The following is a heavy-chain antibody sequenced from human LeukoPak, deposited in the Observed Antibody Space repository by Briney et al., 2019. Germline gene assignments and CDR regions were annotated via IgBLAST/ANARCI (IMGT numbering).Heavy chain of an antibody. Sequence: SQTLSLTCTVSGGSISSGGYYWSWIQRPPGKGLEWIGYIYHSGSTYYNPSLKSRVTISVDRSKNQFSLKLSSVTAADTAVYYCARSVGATKSFFDYWGQGTLVTVSS. V-gene: IGHV4-30-2*01. CDR3: ARSVGATKSFFDY. D-gene: IGHD1-26*01. CDR1: GGSISSGGYY. J-gene: IGHJ4*02. CDR2: IYHSGST.